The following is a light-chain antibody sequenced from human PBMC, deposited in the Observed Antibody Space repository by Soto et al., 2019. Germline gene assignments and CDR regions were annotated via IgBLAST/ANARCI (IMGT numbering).Light chain of an antibody. CDR1: QGISNY. J-gene: IGKJ4*01. CDR2: DAT. CDR3: QKYNSDPLT. Sequence: DIQMTQSPSSLSASVGDRVTITCRASQGISNYLAWYQQKVGKAPQLLIYDATTLQSGVPSRFSVSGSGTDFTLTIASLQPEDVATYYCQKYNSDPLTFGGGTKVDIK. V-gene: IGKV1-27*01.